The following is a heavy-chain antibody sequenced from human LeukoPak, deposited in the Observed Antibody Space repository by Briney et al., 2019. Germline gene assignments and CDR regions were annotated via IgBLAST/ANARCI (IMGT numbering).Heavy chain of an antibody. CDR2: IYYSGST. CDR3: ARDPVEMATIGY. CDR1: GGSISSGDYY. D-gene: IGHD5-24*01. Sequence: SSETLSRTCTVSGGSISSGDYYWSWIRQPPGKGRQWIGYIYYSGSTYYNPSLKSRVTISVDTSKNQFSLKLSSVTAADTAMYYCARDPVEMATIGYWGQGTLVTVSS. J-gene: IGHJ4*02. V-gene: IGHV4-30-4*08.